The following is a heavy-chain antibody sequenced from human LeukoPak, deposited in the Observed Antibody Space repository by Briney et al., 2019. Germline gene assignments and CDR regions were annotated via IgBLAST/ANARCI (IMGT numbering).Heavy chain of an antibody. CDR2: ISGSGGRT. CDR1: GFTFSSYA. D-gene: IGHD6-13*01. Sequence: PGGSLRLSCAASGFTFSSYAMSWVRQAPGKGLEWVSAISGSGGRTYYADSVKGRFTISRDNSKNTLYLQINSLRAEDTAVYYCAKHNARTQLVPDDYWGQGTLVTVSS. CDR3: AKHNARTQLVPDDY. V-gene: IGHV3-23*01. J-gene: IGHJ4*02.